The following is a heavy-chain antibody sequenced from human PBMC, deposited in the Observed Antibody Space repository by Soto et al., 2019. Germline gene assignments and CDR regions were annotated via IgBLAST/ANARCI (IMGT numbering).Heavy chain of an antibody. CDR1: GFSFSGYA. CDR3: AKAPGFSSYYYAMDV. Sequence: SLRLSCAASGFSFSGYAMSWVRQTPGKGLEWVSGISGGGASTYYADSVRGRFTISRDNSKNTLSLQMNSLRAEDTAVYYCAKAPGFSSYYYAMDVWGQGTTVTVSS. J-gene: IGHJ6*02. D-gene: IGHD3-3*01. CDR2: ISGGGAST. V-gene: IGHV3-23*01.